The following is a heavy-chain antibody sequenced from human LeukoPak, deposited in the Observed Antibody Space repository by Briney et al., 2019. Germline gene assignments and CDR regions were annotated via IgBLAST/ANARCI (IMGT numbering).Heavy chain of an antibody. CDR1: GGXFSGYY. CDR2: IYYSGTS. D-gene: IGHD3-10*01. J-gene: IGHJ4*02. V-gene: IGHV4-34*01. CDR3: ARGPGGYFDF. Sequence: SETLSFTCAVYGGXFSGYYWSWIRQPPGKGLEWIGYIYYSGTSYYNPSLTSRVTISVDTSKNKFSLKLSSVTAADTAVYYCARGPGGYFDFWGQGTLVTVSS.